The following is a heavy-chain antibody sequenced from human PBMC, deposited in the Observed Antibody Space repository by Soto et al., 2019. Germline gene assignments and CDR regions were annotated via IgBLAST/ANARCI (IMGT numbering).Heavy chain of an antibody. Sequence: EVQLVESGGGLVKPGGSLRLSCAASGFTFSNAWMSWVRQAPGKGLEWVGRIKSKTDGGTTDYAAPVKGRFPISRDDSKNTLYLQMNSLKTEDTAVYYCTTDRGYCSSTSCYAGWFAPWGQGTLVTVSS. CDR2: IKSKTDGGTT. D-gene: IGHD2-2*01. J-gene: IGHJ5*02. CDR1: GFTFSNAW. V-gene: IGHV3-15*01. CDR3: TTDRGYCSSTSCYAGWFAP.